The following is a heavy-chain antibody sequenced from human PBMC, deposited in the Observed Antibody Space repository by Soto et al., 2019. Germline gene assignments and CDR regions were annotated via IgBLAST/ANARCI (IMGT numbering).Heavy chain of an antibody. D-gene: IGHD2-2*01. J-gene: IGHJ5*02. Sequence: QVQLVQSGAEVKKPGASVKVSCKASGYTFTSYGISWVRQAPGQGLEWMGWISAYNGNTNYAQKLQGRVTMTTDTSRRTAYMELRSLRSDDTAVYYCARIVVVPAAMQSQINWFDPWGQGTLVTVSS. CDR1: GYTFTSYG. CDR2: ISAYNGNT. V-gene: IGHV1-18*01. CDR3: ARIVVVPAAMQSQINWFDP.